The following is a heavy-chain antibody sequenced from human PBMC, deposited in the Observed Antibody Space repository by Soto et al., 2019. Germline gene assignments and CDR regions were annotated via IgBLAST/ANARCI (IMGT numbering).Heavy chain of an antibody. CDR2: INHSGST. Sequence: QVQLQQWGAGLLKPSETLSLTCAVYGGSFSGYYWSWIRQPPGKGLEWIGEINHSGSTNYNPSLKSRVTISVDTSTNQFSLKLSSVTAADTAVYYCARALGYTYGHLPIDYWGQGILVTVSS. CDR3: ARALGYTYGHLPIDY. V-gene: IGHV4-34*01. D-gene: IGHD5-18*01. J-gene: IGHJ4*02. CDR1: GGSFSGYY.